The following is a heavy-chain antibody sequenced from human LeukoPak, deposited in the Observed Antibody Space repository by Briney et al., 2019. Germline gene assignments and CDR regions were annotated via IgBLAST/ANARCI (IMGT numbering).Heavy chain of an antibody. D-gene: IGHD5-12*01. CDR1: GFTVSSNY. CDR2: ISSSSSYI. Sequence: GGSLRLSCAASGFTVSSNYMSWVRQAPGKGLEWVSSISSSSSYIYYADSVKGRFTISRDNAKNSLYLQMNSLRAEDTAVYYCARDGGYRAIDYWGQGTLVTVSS. V-gene: IGHV3-21*01. J-gene: IGHJ4*02. CDR3: ARDGGYRAIDY.